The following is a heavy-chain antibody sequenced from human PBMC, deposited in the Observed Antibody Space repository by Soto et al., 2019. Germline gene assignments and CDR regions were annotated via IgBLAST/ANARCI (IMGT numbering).Heavy chain of an antibody. V-gene: IGHV3-30*18. Sequence: QVQLVESGGGVVQPGRSLRLSCAASGFTFSSHGMHWVRQAPGKGLVWVAVISYDGSNKFYADSVKSRFTISRDNSKYTLFLQMNSLRGDDTAVYYCAKTNLEWLSDAAFDLWGQGTSVTVSS. CDR3: AKTNLEWLSDAAFDL. CDR1: GFTFSSHG. D-gene: IGHD3-3*01. J-gene: IGHJ3*01. CDR2: ISYDGSNK.